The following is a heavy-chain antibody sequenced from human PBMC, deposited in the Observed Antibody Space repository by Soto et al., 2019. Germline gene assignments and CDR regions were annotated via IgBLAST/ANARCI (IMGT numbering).Heavy chain of an antibody. CDR2: INGANGNT. CDR3: ARAMGYCSTTTCSAELGSLDY. Sequence: QVQLVQSGAEVREPGASVKVSCRASGYTFDTYAMHWVRQAPGQSLEWMGWINGANGNTKYSQKFQGRVTMTRDTSARTAYMELSSLRYEDTAVYYCARAMGYCSTTTCSAELGSLDYWGQGTLVTVSS. V-gene: IGHV1-3*01. J-gene: IGHJ4*02. CDR1: GYTFDTYA. D-gene: IGHD2-2*01.